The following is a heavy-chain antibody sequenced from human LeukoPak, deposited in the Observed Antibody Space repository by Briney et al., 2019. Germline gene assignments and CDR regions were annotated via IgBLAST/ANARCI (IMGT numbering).Heavy chain of an antibody. D-gene: IGHD6-19*01. J-gene: IGHJ4*02. Sequence: GGSLRLSCAASGFTFSSYGMHWVRQAPGKGPEWVAAISYDGSKEYYADSVKGRFSISRDNSKNTLYLQMNSLRAEDTAVYYCAKDVSIAVAGTLDYWGQGTLVTVSS. V-gene: IGHV3-30*18. CDR3: AKDVSIAVAGTLDY. CDR2: ISYDGSKE. CDR1: GFTFSSYG.